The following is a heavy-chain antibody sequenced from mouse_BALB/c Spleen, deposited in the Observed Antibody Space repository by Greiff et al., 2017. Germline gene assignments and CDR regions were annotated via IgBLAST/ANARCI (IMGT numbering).Heavy chain of an antibody. D-gene: IGHD4-1*01. J-gene: IGHJ2*01. CDR3: TRGTGTGFDY. V-gene: IGHV6-6*02. CDR2: IRLKSNNYAT. CDR1: GFTFSNYW. Sequence: LQQSGGGLVQPGGSMKLSCVASGFTFSNYWMNWVRQSPEKGLEWVAEIRLKSNNYATHYAESVKGRFTISRDDSKSSVYLQMNNLRAEDTGIYYCTRGTGTGFDYWGQGTTLTVSS.